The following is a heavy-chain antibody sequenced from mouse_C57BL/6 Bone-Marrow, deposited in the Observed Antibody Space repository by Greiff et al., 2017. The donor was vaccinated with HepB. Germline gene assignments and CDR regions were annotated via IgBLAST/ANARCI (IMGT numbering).Heavy chain of an antibody. CDR2: IEPNSGGT. J-gene: IGHJ4*01. Sequence: QVQLKQPGAELVKPGASVKLSCKASGYTFTSYWMHWVKQRPGRGLEWIGRIEPNSGGTKYNEKFKSKATLTVDKPSSTAYMQLSSLTSEDSAVYDCAREGYYYGSSHLWYAIDYWGQGTSVTVSS. V-gene: IGHV1-72*01. CDR3: AREGYYYGSSHLWYAIDY. D-gene: IGHD1-1*01. CDR1: GYTFTSYW.